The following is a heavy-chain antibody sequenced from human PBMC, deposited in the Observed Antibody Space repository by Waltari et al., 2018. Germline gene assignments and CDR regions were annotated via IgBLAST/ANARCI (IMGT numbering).Heavy chain of an antibody. CDR1: GFTFSSYA. D-gene: IGHD6-6*01. V-gene: IGHV3-23*01. CDR2: ISGSGGST. Sequence: RLSCAASGFTFSSYAMSWVRQAPGKGLEWVSAISGSGGSTYYADSVKGRFTISRDNSKNTLYLQMNSLRAEDTAVYYCAKDFPISIAARTLGHYWYFDLWGRGTLVTVSS. J-gene: IGHJ2*01. CDR3: AKDFPISIAARTLGHYWYFDL.